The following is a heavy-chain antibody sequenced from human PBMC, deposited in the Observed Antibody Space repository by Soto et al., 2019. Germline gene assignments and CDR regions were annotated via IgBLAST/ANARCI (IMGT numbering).Heavy chain of an antibody. CDR1: GGSISSYY. V-gene: IGHV4-59*01. Sequence: SETLSLTCTVSGGSISSYYWSWIRQPPGKGLEWIGYIYYSGSTNYNPSLKSRVTISVDTSKNQFSLKLSSVTAEDTAVYYCAKRGYGRYNWFDPWGQGTLVTVSS. J-gene: IGHJ5*02. D-gene: IGHD5-18*01. CDR2: IYYSGST. CDR3: AKRGYGRYNWFDP.